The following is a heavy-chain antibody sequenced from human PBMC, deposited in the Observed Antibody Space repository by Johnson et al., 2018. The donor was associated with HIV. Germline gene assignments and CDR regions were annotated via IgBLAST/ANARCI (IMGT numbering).Heavy chain of an antibody. J-gene: IGHJ3*02. Sequence: VQLVESGGGVVQPGRSLRLSCAASGFTFDDYAMSWVRQVPGKGLEWVSGINWNGGSTGYADSVKGRFTLSRDNAKNSLYLQMNSLRAEDTAVYYCAREGVYSGSYSGAFDIWGQGTMVTVSS. CDR2: INWNGGST. CDR3: AREGVYSGSYSGAFDI. V-gene: IGHV3-20*04. CDR1: GFTFDDYA. D-gene: IGHD1-26*01.